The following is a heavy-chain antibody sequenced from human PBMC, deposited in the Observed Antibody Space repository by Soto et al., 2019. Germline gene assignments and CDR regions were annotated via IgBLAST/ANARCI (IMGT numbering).Heavy chain of an antibody. CDR3: AKIPTRITMVRDRSEPLSY. CDR2: ISSSGGSR. D-gene: IGHD3-10*01. CDR1: GFTFSSYA. V-gene: IGHV3-23*01. J-gene: IGHJ4*02. Sequence: QAAGSLRLSCAASGFTFSSYAMSWVRQAPGKGLEWVSAISSSGGSRYYADSVKGRFTISRDNSKNPLYLQMNSLRAEDTAVHYCAKIPTRITMVRDRSEPLSYWGQGTLVTVSS.